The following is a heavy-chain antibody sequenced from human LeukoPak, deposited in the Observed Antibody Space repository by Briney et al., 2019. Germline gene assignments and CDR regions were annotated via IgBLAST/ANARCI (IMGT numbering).Heavy chain of an antibody. CDR1: GFSVSDNY. V-gene: IGHV3-66*01. Sequence: TGGSLRLSCAASGFSVSDNYMSWVRQAPGKGLEWVSAMFSGGTTKYADSVKGRFTVSRDNSKSTLFLQMNSLRAEDTAMYYCARDRHTGAFDSWGQGTLVTVSS. CDR3: ARDRHTGAFDS. J-gene: IGHJ4*02. CDR2: MFSGGTT. D-gene: IGHD3-3*02.